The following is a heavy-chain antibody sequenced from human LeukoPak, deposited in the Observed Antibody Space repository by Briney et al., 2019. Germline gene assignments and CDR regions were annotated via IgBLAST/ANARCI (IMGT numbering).Heavy chain of an antibody. CDR2: IYYSGST. CDR3: ARDSPGDY. J-gene: IGHJ4*02. CDR1: GFTFSSYA. Sequence: GSLRLSCTASGFTFSSYAMSWIRQPPGKGLEWIGYIYYSGSTNYNPSLKSRVTISVDTSKNQFSLKLSSVTAADTAVYYCARDSPGDYWGQGTLVTVSS. V-gene: IGHV4-59*01.